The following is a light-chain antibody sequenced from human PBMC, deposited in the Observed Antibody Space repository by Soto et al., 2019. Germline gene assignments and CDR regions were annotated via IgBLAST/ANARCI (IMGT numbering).Light chain of an antibody. CDR3: QQYGSSGT. CDR2: GAS. Sequence: EIVLTQSPGILSLSPGERATLSCRASQSVSSNFLAWYQQKPGQAPRLLIYGASSRATGIPDRFSGSGSGTDFTLTISRLEPEDFAVYYCQQYGSSGTFGQGTKVDIK. V-gene: IGKV3-20*01. J-gene: IGKJ1*01. CDR1: QSVSSNF.